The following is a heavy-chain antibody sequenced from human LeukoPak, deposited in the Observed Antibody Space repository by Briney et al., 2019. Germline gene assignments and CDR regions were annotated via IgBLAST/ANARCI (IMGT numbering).Heavy chain of an antibody. CDR3: ARLRFLESKTDY. V-gene: IGHV1-69*13. Sequence: SVKVSCKASGGTFSSYAISWVRQAPGQGLEWMGGIIPIFGTANYAQKFQGRVTITADESTSTAYMELSSLRSEDTAVYHCARLRFLESKTDYWARKPWSPSPQ. CDR1: GGTFSSYA. CDR2: IIPIFGTA. D-gene: IGHD3-3*01. J-gene: IGHJ4*02.